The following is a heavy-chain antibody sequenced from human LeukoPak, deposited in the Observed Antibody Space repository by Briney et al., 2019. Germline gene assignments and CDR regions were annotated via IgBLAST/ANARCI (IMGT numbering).Heavy chain of an antibody. Sequence: GGSLRLSCAASGFTFSTYWMHWVRQTPGKGLEWVSRINPHGSSTDYADSVKGRFTISRDNAKNTLYLQMNTLRAEDTAVYYCARDLRGTRDYWGQGTLVTVSS. CDR3: ARDLRGTRDY. V-gene: IGHV3-74*01. CDR1: GFTFSTYW. D-gene: IGHD2-15*01. CDR2: INPHGSST. J-gene: IGHJ4*02.